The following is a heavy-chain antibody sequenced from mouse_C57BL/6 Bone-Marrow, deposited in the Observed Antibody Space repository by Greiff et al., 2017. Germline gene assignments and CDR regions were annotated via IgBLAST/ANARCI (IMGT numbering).Heavy chain of an antibody. J-gene: IGHJ2*01. CDR3: ARVSSLGDY. Sequence: VKLVESGAELARPGASVKLSCKASGYTFTSYGISWVKQRTGQGLEWIGEIYPRSGNTYYNEKFKGKATLTADKSSSTAYMELRSLTSEDSAVYFCARVSSLGDYWGQGTTLTVSS. D-gene: IGHD3-3*01. CDR1: GYTFTSYG. CDR2: IYPRSGNT. V-gene: IGHV1-81*01.